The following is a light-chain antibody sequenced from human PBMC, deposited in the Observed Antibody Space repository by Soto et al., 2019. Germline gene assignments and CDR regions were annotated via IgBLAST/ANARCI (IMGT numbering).Light chain of an antibody. CDR1: TSNIGSNT. Sequence: QSVLTQPPSASGTPGQRVTISCSGSTSNIGSNTVNWYQQLPGTAPKLLIYSNNQRPSGVPDRFSGSKSGTSASLAISGLQSEDEADYYCAAWDDSLSGYVFGTGTKVTVX. J-gene: IGLJ1*01. CDR3: AAWDDSLSGYV. CDR2: SNN. V-gene: IGLV1-44*01.